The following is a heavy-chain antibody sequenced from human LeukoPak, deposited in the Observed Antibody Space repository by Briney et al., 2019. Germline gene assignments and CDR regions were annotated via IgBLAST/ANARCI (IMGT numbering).Heavy chain of an antibody. CDR3: AREGDPSYYYDSSGYYYVGAFDI. D-gene: IGHD3-22*01. J-gene: IGHJ3*02. CDR2: IYYSGGT. V-gene: IGHV4-61*08. Sequence: SETLSLTCAVSGGSISSGGYSWSWIRQPPGKGLEWIGYIYYSGGTNYNPSLKSRVTISVDTSKNQFSLKLSSVTAADTAVYYCAREGDPSYYYDSSGYYYVGAFDIWGQGTMVTVSS. CDR1: GGSISSGGYS.